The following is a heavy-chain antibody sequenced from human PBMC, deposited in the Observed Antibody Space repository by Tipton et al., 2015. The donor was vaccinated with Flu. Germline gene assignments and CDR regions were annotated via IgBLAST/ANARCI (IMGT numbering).Heavy chain of an antibody. V-gene: IGHV4-59*12. J-gene: IGHJ4*02. CDR1: GGSISSYY. D-gene: IGHD3-9*01. Sequence: LRLSCTVSGGSISSYYWSWIRQPPGKGLEWIGYIYYSGSTNYNPSLKSRVTISVDTSKNQFSLKLSSVTAADTAVYYCARLYYDILTGSYYFDYWGQGTLVTVSS. CDR2: IYYSGST. CDR3: ARLYYDILTGSYYFDY.